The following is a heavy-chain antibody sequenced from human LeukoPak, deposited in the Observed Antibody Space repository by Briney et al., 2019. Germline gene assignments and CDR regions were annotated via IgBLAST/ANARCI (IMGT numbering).Heavy chain of an antibody. Sequence: PGGSLRLSCAASGFSFRSYAMTWVRQAPGKGLEWVSAISASGGTTYYVDSVKGRFTISRDNAKNTLYLQMNSLRAEDTAVYYCAKDRSGTNSDFDYWGQGTLVTVSS. CDR2: ISASGGTT. D-gene: IGHD1-14*01. CDR3: AKDRSGTNSDFDY. J-gene: IGHJ4*02. V-gene: IGHV3-23*01. CDR1: GFSFRSYA.